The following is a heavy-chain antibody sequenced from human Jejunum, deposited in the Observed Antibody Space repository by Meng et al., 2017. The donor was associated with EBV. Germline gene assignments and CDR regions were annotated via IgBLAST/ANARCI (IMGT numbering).Heavy chain of an antibody. CDR2: INPNGGST. Sequence: QVQLVQAGAEVKKPVASVKISCKASGYTFTSYSMHWVRQAPGQGLEWMGIINPNGGSTTYAQEFQGRLTMTRDTSTSTVNMELSSLRSEDTAMYYCARSIIAPAATGYWGQGTLVTVSS. CDR3: ARSIIAPAATGY. J-gene: IGHJ4*02. D-gene: IGHD6-13*01. CDR1: GYTFTSYS. V-gene: IGHV1-46*01.